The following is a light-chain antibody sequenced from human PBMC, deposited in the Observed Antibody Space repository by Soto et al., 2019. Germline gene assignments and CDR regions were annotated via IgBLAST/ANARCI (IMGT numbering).Light chain of an antibody. Sequence: DIQMTQSPSSLSASVGGRVTLTCRASQSISWYLNWYQQKLGKAPRLLVYAASSLQSGVASRFSGSGSGTDFTLTISSLQLEDFATYFCQQSYSTTRTFGQGTKVEIK. J-gene: IGKJ1*01. CDR3: QQSYSTTRT. V-gene: IGKV1-39*01. CDR2: AAS. CDR1: QSISWY.